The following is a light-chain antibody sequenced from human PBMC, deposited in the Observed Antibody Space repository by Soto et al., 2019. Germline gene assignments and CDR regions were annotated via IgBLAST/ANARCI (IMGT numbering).Light chain of an antibody. J-gene: IGLJ1*01. CDR2: ENN. V-gene: IGLV1-51*02. Sequence: QSVVPQPPLVSAAPGQKGTISCSGRRSNIGNNYVSWYQQLPGTAPKLLIYENNKRPSGIPDRFSGSKSGTSATLGITGLQTGDEADYYCGTWDSSLSAYVFGTGTKVTVL. CDR1: RSNIGNNY. CDR3: GTWDSSLSAYV.